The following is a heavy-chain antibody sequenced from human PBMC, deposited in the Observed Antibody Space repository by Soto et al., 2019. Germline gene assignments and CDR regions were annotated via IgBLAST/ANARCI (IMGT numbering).Heavy chain of an antibody. V-gene: IGHV3-48*02. J-gene: IGHJ5*02. CDR1: GFTFSSYS. CDR2: ISSSSSTI. CDR3: AREGLQYNWFDP. Sequence: EVQLVESGGGLVQPGGSLRLSCAASGFTFSSYSMNWVRQAPGKGLEWVSYISSSSSTIYYADSVKGRFTISRDNAKNSLYLQMNSLRDEHPDVYSCAREGLQYNWFDPWGQGNLVTVSS. D-gene: IGHD4-4*01.